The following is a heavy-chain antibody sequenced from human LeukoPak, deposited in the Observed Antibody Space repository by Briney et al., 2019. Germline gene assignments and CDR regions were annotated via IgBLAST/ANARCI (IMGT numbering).Heavy chain of an antibody. CDR2: FSCSGST. Sequence: SETLSLTCTVSGGSISSCTYSWGWIRQPPGKGLEWIGSFSCSGSTYYNPSLKSRVTISVDTSKNQFSLKLSSVTAADTAVYYCARDRLQLQSWGQGTLVTVSS. D-gene: IGHD1-1*01. CDR3: ARDRLQLQS. CDR1: GGSISSCTYS. J-gene: IGHJ5*02. V-gene: IGHV4-39*07.